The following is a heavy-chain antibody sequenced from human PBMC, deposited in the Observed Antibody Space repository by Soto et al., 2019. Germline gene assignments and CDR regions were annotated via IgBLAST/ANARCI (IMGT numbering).Heavy chain of an antibody. CDR3: ARSFNDWTTYFDY. CDR2: LYTGGSA. V-gene: IGHV3-53*01. Sequence: GRSLRLSCAAAGFSVTDHYMTWVRQAPGKGLEWVSVLYTGGSAYYVDSVKGRFTISRDSSTNTLYLQMNSLKVGDTAFYFCARSFNDWTTYFDYWSEGTLVTASS. J-gene: IGHJ4*02. D-gene: IGHD3-9*01. CDR1: GFSVTDHY.